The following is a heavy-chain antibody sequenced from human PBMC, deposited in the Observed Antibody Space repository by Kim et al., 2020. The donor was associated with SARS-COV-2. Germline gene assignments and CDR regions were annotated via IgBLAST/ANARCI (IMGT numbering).Heavy chain of an antibody. CDR1: GFTFSTFA. CDR3: AKDRSGDDYFDC. CDR2: ISGSDGAT. V-gene: IGHV3-23*01. Sequence: GGSLRLSCAASGFTFSTFAMNWVRQAPGKGLEWVSAISGSDGATHYADSVKGRFTISRDNSKNTLYLQMNSLGAEDTALYFCAKDRSGDDYFDCWGQGTLVTVSS. J-gene: IGHJ4*02.